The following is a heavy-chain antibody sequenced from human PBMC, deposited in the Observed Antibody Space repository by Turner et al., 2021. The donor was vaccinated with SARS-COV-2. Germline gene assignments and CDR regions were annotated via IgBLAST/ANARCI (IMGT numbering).Heavy chain of an antibody. V-gene: IGHV1-24*01. CDR3: ATAPPYCTNGVCPNWFDP. CDR2: FDPEDGET. CDR1: GYTLIELS. Sequence: QVQLVQSGAEVKKPGASVKVSCKVSGYTLIELSMHWVRQAPGKGLELMGGFDPEDGETIYAQKFQGRVTMTEDTSTDTAYMELSSLRSEDTAVYYCATAPPYCTNGVCPNWFDPWGQGTLVTVSS. D-gene: IGHD2-8*01. J-gene: IGHJ5*02.